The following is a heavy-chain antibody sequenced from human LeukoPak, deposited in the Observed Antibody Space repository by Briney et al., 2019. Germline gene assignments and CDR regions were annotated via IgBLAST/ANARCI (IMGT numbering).Heavy chain of an antibody. D-gene: IGHD6-13*01. CDR1: GFTFSSYA. V-gene: IGHV3-23*01. CDR2: ISGSGGST. Sequence: GGSLRLSCVDSGFTFSSYAMSWVRQAPGKGLEWVSAISGSGGSTYYADSVKGRFTISRDNSKNTLYLQMNSLRAEDTAVYYCAKQGSSWHYYFDYWGQGTLVTVSS. J-gene: IGHJ4*02. CDR3: AKQGSSWHYYFDY.